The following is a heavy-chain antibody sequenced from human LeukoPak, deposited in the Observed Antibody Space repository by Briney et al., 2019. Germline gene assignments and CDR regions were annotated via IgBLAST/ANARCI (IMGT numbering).Heavy chain of an antibody. V-gene: IGHV4-39*07. J-gene: IGHJ6*03. Sequence: SETLSLTCTVSGGSISSSSYYWGWIRQPPGKGLEWIGSIYYSGSTYYNPSLKSRVTISVDTSKNQFSLKLSSVTAADTAVYYCARKRRDGYKYYYYYYMDVWGKGTTVTVSS. D-gene: IGHD5-24*01. CDR3: ARKRRDGYKYYYYYYMDV. CDR2: IYYSGST. CDR1: GGSISSSSYY.